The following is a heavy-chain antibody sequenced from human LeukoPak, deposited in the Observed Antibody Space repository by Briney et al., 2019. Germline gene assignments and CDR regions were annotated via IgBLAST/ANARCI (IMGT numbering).Heavy chain of an antibody. V-gene: IGHV1-2*02. CDR2: INPNSGRT. D-gene: IGHD6-13*01. Sequence: ASVKVSCKASGYTFTDYYIHWVRQAPGQGLEWMGWINPNSGRTSYARNFQGRVIMTRDPSINTAYMELSGLTSNDTAVYYCARTREYSSSWYFPPFDPWGQGTLATISS. J-gene: IGHJ5*02. CDR3: ARTREYSSSWYFPPFDP. CDR1: GYTFTDYY.